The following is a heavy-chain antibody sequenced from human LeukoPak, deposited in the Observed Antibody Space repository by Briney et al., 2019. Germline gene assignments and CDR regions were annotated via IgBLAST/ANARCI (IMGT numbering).Heavy chain of an antibody. J-gene: IGHJ4*02. V-gene: IGHV6-1*01. D-gene: IGHD1-26*01. CDR3: ARDRVISGSYALDY. CDR2: TYYRSKWYN. Sequence: SRTLSLTCAISGDSVSSNSAAWNWIRQSPSRGLEWLGRTYYRSKWYNDYAVSVKSRITINPDTSKNQFSLQLNSVTPEVTAVYYCARDRVISGSYALDYWGQGTLVTVSS. CDR1: GDSVSSNSAA.